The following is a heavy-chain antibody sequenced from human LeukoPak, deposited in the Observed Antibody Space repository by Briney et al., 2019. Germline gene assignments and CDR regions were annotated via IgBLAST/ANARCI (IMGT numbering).Heavy chain of an antibody. D-gene: IGHD2-15*01. V-gene: IGHV3-20*04. CDR1: GFTYDDYG. CDR3: ARGYCSGGSCYSHYYYYYMDV. J-gene: IGHJ6*03. Sequence: PGGSLRLSCAPSGFTYDDYGMSWVRQAPGKGLECVSGIYWNGGSTGYADSVKGRFTISRDNAKNSLYLQMNSLRAEDTALYYCARGYCSGGSCYSHYYYYYMDVWGKGTTVTVSS. CDR2: IYWNGGST.